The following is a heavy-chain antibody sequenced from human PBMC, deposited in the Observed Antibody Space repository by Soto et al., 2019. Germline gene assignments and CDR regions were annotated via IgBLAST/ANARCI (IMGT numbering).Heavy chain of an antibody. Sequence: SETLSLTCAVSGGSISSGGYSWSWIRQPPGKGLEWIGYMYHSGSTYYNPSLKSRVTISIDRSKNQFSLKLSSVTAADTAVFYCAKERSSGWSFDYWGQGTLVTVSS. J-gene: IGHJ4*02. V-gene: IGHV4-30-2*01. CDR2: MYHSGST. CDR3: AKERSSGWSFDY. CDR1: GGSISSGGYS. D-gene: IGHD6-19*01.